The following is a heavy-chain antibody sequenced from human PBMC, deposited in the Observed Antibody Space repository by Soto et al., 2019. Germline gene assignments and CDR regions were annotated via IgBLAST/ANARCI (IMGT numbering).Heavy chain of an antibody. CDR1: GFTFSSYS. Sequence: LRLSCAASGFTFSSYSMNWVRQAPGKGLEWVSSISSSSSYIYYADSVKGRFTISRDNAKNSLYLQMNSLRAEDTAVYYCARDFYDSSGYYSFDYWGQGTLVTVSS. CDR3: ARDFYDSSGYYSFDY. CDR2: ISSSSSYI. D-gene: IGHD3-22*01. J-gene: IGHJ4*02. V-gene: IGHV3-21*01.